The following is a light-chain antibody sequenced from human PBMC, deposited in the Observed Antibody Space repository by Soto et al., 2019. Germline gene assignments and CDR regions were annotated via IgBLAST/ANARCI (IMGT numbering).Light chain of an antibody. J-gene: IGLJ2*01. CDR2: GNS. Sequence: QSVLTQPPSVSGAPGQRVTISCTGSRSNIGGGYDVHWYQHLPGTAPKLLIYGNSSRPSGVPDRFSGSKSGTSASLAITGLQAEDEGDYYCQSYDRSLSVVFGGGTKVTVL. CDR3: QSYDRSLSVV. CDR1: RSNIGGGYD. V-gene: IGLV1-40*01.